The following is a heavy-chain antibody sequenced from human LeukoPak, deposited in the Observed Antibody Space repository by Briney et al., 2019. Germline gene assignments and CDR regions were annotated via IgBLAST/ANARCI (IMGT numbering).Heavy chain of an antibody. Sequence: GGSLRLSCAASGFTFSSYSMNWDRQAAGKGLVWVSHINSDGRSTSYVDSVKGRFTISRDNAKNTPYLQMNSLRAEDTAVYYCARDLAWGAFDYWGQGTLVTVSS. V-gene: IGHV3-74*01. CDR2: INSDGRST. D-gene: IGHD7-27*01. J-gene: IGHJ4*02. CDR1: GFTFSSYS. CDR3: ARDLAWGAFDY.